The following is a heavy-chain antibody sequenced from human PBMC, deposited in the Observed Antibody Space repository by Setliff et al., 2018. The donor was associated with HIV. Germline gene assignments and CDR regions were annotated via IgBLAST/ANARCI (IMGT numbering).Heavy chain of an antibody. CDR1: GGSISSFY. CDR3: GRVGFGELFGAFDI. D-gene: IGHD3-10*01. V-gene: IGHV4-4*07. CDR2: IYTSGST. Sequence: SETLSLTCPVSGGSISSFYWSWIRQPAGKGLEWIGRIYTSGSTNYNPSLKSRVSISVDTSKNQFSLKLSSVTAADTAMYYCGRVGFGELFGAFDIWGQGIMVTVSS. J-gene: IGHJ3*02.